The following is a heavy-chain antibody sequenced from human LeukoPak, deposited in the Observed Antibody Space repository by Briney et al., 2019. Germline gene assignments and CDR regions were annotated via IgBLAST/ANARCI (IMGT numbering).Heavy chain of an antibody. CDR2: ITNDGSST. CDR3: ARGGWPGAFDI. CDR1: GFTFSSYW. J-gene: IGHJ3*02. V-gene: IGHV3-74*01. D-gene: IGHD5-24*01. Sequence: GGSLRLSCAASGFTFSSYWMHWVRHAPGKGLVWVSRITNDGSSTIHADSVKGGFTISRENARNTLYLQMNSLRAEDTAVYYCARGGWPGAFDIWGQGTMVTVSS.